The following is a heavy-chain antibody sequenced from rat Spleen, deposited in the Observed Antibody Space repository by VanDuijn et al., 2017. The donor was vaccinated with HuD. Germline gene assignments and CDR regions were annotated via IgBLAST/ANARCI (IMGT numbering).Heavy chain of an antibody. D-gene: IGHD1-4*01. CDR1: GFTFSNYG. J-gene: IGHJ3*01. V-gene: IGHV5-34*01. CDR3: ARGTRVWEDFAY. CDR2: ISSSSSYI. Sequence: EVQLVESGGGLVQPGRSLKLSCLASGFTFSNYGMNCIRQAPGKGLEWVASISSSSSYIYYADTVKGRFTISRENAKNTLYLQMTSLRSEDTALYYCARGTRVWEDFAYWGQGTLVTVSS.